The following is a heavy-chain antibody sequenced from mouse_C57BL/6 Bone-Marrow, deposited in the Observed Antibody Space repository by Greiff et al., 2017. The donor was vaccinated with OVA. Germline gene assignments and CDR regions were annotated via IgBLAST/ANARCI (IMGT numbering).Heavy chain of an antibody. V-gene: IGHV3-6*01. CDR3: AREGSIYDGYYLCDY. CDR2: ISYDGSN. CDR1: GYSITSGYY. D-gene: IGHD2-3*01. J-gene: IGHJ2*01. Sequence: EVKLQESGPGLVKPSQSLSLTCSVTGYSITSGYYWNWIRQFPGNKLEWMGYISYDGSNNSNPSLKNRISITRDTSKNQFFLKLNSVTTEDTATYYCAREGSIYDGYYLCDYWGQGTTLTVSS.